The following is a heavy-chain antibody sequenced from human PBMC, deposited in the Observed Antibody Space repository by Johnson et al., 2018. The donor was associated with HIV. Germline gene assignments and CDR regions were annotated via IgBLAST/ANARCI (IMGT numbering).Heavy chain of an antibody. Sequence: QVQLVESGGGLVQPGGSLKLSCAASGFTFSGSVMHWVRQAPGKGLEWVAVISYDGSNKYYADSVKGRFTISRDNSKNTLYLQMNSLRAEDTAVYYCAKVCYSGSYLDVFDIWGLGTMVTVSS. CDR1: GFTFSGSV. CDR2: ISYDGSNK. D-gene: IGHD1-26*01. J-gene: IGHJ3*02. CDR3: AKVCYSGSYLDVFDI. V-gene: IGHV3-30*18.